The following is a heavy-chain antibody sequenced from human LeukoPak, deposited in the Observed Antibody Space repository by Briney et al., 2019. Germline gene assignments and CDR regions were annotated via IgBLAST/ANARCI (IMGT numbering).Heavy chain of an antibody. CDR1: GGSISSASYY. J-gene: IGHJ4*02. CDR2: IYTSGST. CDR3: AMRERLAAAFDY. V-gene: IGHV4-61*02. Sequence: SETLSLTCTVSGGSISSASYYWSWIRQPAGKGLEWIRRIYTSGSTNYNPSLNSRVTISVDTSKNQFSLKLSSVTAADTAVYYCAMRERLAAAFDYWGQGTLVTVSS. D-gene: IGHD6-13*01.